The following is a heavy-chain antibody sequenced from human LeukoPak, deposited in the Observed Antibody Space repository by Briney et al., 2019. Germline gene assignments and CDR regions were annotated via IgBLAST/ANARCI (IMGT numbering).Heavy chain of an antibody. CDR3: ARDYYDSSGYSYFDY. Sequence: GGSLRLSCAASGFTFSSYAMSWVRQAPGKGLEWVSAISGSGGSTYYADSVKGRFTSSRDNSKNTLYLQMNSLRAEDTAVYYCARDYYDSSGYSYFDYWGQGTLVTVSS. D-gene: IGHD3-22*01. CDR1: GFTFSSYA. J-gene: IGHJ4*02. V-gene: IGHV3-23*01. CDR2: ISGSGGST.